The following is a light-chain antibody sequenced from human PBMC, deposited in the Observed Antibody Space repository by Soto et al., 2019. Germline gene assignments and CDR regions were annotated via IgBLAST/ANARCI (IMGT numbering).Light chain of an antibody. CDR3: MQAVQPPRT. CDR2: SGS. J-gene: IGKJ2*01. CDR1: QSLLHSNGYNY. Sequence: DIVMTQSPLSLPVTPGEPASISCRSSQSLLHSNGYNYLDWYLQKPGQSPQLLIYSGSNRASGAPDRFSGSGSGAYFTLKISRVDAEDVGTYYCMQAVQPPRTFGQGTKLEIK. V-gene: IGKV2-28*01.